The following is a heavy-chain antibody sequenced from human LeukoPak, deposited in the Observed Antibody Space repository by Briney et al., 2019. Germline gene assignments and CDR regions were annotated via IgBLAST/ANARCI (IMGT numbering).Heavy chain of an antibody. D-gene: IGHD3-3*01. Sequence: PGGSLRLSCAASGFTFISYWMYWVRQAPGKGRVWVSRINSDARNTNYADSVQGRFTISRDNAKNTLYLQMNSLRVEDTAVYYCASGIGVGDSFDIWGQGTMVTVSS. CDR1: GFTFISYW. CDR2: INSDARNT. J-gene: IGHJ3*02. CDR3: ASGIGVGDSFDI. V-gene: IGHV3-74*01.